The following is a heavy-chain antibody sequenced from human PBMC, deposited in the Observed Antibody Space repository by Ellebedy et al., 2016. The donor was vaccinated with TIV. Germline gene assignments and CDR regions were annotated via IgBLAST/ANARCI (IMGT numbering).Heavy chain of an antibody. CDR2: IYSGGST. V-gene: IGHV3-66*01. Sequence: GESLKISCSASGFTFSTYSMHWVRQAPGKGLEWVSVIYSGGSTYYADSVKGRFTISRDNSKNTLYLQMNSLRAEDTAVYYCARGLSDSSGYYHYYGMDVWGQGTTVTVSS. CDR3: ARGLSDSSGYYHYYGMDV. D-gene: IGHD3-22*01. CDR1: GFTFSTYS. J-gene: IGHJ6*02.